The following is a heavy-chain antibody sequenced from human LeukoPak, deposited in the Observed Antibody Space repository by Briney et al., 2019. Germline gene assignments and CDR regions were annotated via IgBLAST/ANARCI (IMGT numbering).Heavy chain of an antibody. CDR3: ARLLRRSRWTPGTNWFDP. J-gene: IGHJ5*02. D-gene: IGHD6-13*01. CDR1: GGSISSSSYY. Sequence: SETLSLTCTVSGGSISSSSYYWGWSRQPPAKGLEWIRSIYYSGSTYYNPSLKSRVTISVDTSKNQFSLKLSSVTAADTAVYYCARLLRRSRWTPGTNWFDPWGQGTLVTVSS. CDR2: IYYSGST. V-gene: IGHV4-39*01.